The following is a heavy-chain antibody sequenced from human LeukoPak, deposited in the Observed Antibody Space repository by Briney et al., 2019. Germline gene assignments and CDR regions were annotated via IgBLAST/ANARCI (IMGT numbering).Heavy chain of an antibody. Sequence: ASETLSLTCTVSGGSITNSYWNWIRQSPGKGLEWIGYINYSGSTNYNPSLKSRVTISVDTSKNQCSLKLSSVTAADTAVYFCARDPLSTNDFDIWGQGTMVTVSS. CDR1: GGSITNSY. D-gene: IGHD1-1*01. V-gene: IGHV4-59*01. CDR2: INYSGST. J-gene: IGHJ3*02. CDR3: ARDPLSTNDFDI.